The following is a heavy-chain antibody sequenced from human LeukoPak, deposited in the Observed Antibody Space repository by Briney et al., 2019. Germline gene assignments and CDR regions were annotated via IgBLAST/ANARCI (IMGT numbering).Heavy chain of an antibody. CDR2: IYHSGST. Sequence: SETLSLTCTVSGGSISSSSYYWGWIRQPPGKGLEWIGSIYHSGSTYYNPSLKSRVTISVDTSKNQFSLKLSSVTAADTAVYYCARLPAAITAYYFDYWGQGTLVTVSS. CDR1: GGSISSSSYY. CDR3: ARLPAAITAYYFDY. D-gene: IGHD2-2*01. V-gene: IGHV4-39*07. J-gene: IGHJ4*02.